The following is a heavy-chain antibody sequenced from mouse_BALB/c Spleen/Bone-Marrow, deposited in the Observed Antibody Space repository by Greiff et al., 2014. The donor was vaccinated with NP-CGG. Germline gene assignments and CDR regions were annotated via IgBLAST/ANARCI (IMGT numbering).Heavy chain of an antibody. V-gene: IGHV1-4*01. CDR3: ARGGLRLPYAMDY. CDR1: GYTFTSYT. D-gene: IGHD1-2*01. CDR2: INPSSGYT. J-gene: IGHJ4*01. Sequence: VQLVESGAELARPGASVKMSCKASGYTFTSYTIHWVKQRPRQGLEWIGYINPSSGYTNYNQKFKDKATLTADTSSSTAYMQLSSLTSEDSAVYYCARGGLRLPYAMDYWGQGTSVTVSS.